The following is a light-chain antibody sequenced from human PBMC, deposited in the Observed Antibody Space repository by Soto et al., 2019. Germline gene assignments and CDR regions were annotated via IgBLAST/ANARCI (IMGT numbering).Light chain of an antibody. Sequence: EIVLTQSPDTLSLSPGERATLSCRASQSVTYDQLASYRQTPGQAPRLLIYGASSRAAGIPDRFSGSGSGTDFTLTISRLEPEDFVVYHCQQYGDLPPTCGQGTKVDIK. CDR1: QSVTYDQ. CDR2: GAS. CDR3: QQYGDLPPT. J-gene: IGKJ1*01. V-gene: IGKV3-20*01.